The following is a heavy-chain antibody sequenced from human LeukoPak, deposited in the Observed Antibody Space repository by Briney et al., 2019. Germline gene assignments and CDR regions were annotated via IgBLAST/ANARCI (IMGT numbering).Heavy chain of an antibody. CDR1: GFTFSSYG. J-gene: IGHJ4*02. V-gene: IGHV3-30*18. D-gene: IGHD6-19*01. CDR2: ISYDGSNK. Sequence: PGRSLRLSCAASGFTFSSYGMHWVRQAPGKGLEWVAVISYDGSNKYYADSVKGRFTISRDNSKNTLYLQMNSLRAEDTAVYYCAKDQGGYSSGWAQTYYFDYWGQGTLVTVSS. CDR3: AKDQGGYSSGWAQTYYFDY.